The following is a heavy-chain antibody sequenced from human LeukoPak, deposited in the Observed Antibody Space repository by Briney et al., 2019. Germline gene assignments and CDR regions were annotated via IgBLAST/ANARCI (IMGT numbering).Heavy chain of an antibody. V-gene: IGHV4-59*06. Sequence: SETLSLTCTVSGGSISSYYWSWIRQHPGKGLEWIGYIYYSGSTYYNPSLKSRVTISVDTSKNQFSLKLSSVSAADTAVYYCASDGGNFDAFDIWGQGTMVTVSS. CDR1: GGSISSYY. CDR2: IYYSGST. CDR3: ASDGGNFDAFDI. D-gene: IGHD4-23*01. J-gene: IGHJ3*02.